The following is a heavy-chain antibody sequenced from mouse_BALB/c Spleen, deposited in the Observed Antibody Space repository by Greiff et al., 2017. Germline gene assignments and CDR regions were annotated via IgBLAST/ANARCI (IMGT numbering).Heavy chain of an antibody. D-gene: IGHD4-1*01. V-gene: IGHV5-6*02. CDR2: ISSGGSYT. J-gene: IGHJ2*01. CDR3: ASAGTHFDY. Sequence: DVMLVESGGDLVKPGGSLKLSCAASGFTFSSYGMSWVRQTPDKRLEWVATISSGGSYTYYPDSVKGRFTISRDNAKNTLYLQMSSLKSEDTAMYYCASAGTHFDYWGQGTTLTVSS. CDR1: GFTFSSYG.